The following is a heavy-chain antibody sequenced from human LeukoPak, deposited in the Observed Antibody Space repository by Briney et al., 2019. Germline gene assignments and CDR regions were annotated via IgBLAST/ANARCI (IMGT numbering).Heavy chain of an antibody. V-gene: IGHV3-21*01. CDR2: ISSSSSSYI. J-gene: IGHJ4*02. Sequence: GGSLRLSCAASGFTCSTYSMNWVRQAPGKGLEWVSSISSSSSSYIYYADSVKGRFTISRDNAKNSLYLQMNSLRAEDTAVYYCARVGSNWSNYYWGQGTLVTVSS. CDR1: GFTCSTYS. D-gene: IGHD6-13*01. CDR3: ARVGSNWSNYY.